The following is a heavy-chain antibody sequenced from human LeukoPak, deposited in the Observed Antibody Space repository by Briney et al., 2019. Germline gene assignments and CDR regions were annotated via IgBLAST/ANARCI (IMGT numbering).Heavy chain of an antibody. V-gene: IGHV4-59*01. J-gene: IGHJ3*02. D-gene: IGHD5-18*01. CDR1: GGSISGFH. CDR2: IYYSGST. Sequence: SETLSLTCTVSGGSISGFHWSWIRQAPGKGLEWIGYIYYSGSTNYNPSLKSRVTISVDTSKNQFSLKLSSMTAADTAVYYCARARAAMGDAFDIWGQGTMVTVSS. CDR3: ARARAAMGDAFDI.